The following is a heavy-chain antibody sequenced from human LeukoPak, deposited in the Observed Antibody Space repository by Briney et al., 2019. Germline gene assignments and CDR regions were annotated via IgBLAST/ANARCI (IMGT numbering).Heavy chain of an antibody. J-gene: IGHJ4*02. Sequence: GGSLRLSCAAPGFTFSTYWMHWVRQVPGKGLVWVPRIEGDGSSTSYADSVKGRFTISRDNAKNTLDLQMYSLRAEDTAVYYCARDPSYTSGYFDDWGQGTPVIVSS. D-gene: IGHD6-19*01. CDR1: GFTFSTYW. CDR3: ARDPSYTSGYFDD. V-gene: IGHV3-74*01. CDR2: IEGDGSST.